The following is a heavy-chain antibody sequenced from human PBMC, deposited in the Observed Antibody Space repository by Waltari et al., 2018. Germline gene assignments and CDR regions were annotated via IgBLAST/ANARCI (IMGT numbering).Heavy chain of an antibody. CDR3: AKDMALDDYGDLSYYYGMDV. V-gene: IGHV3-9*01. CDR2: ISWNSGSI. Sequence: EVQLVESGGGLVQPGRSLRLSCAASGFTFDDYAMHWVRPAPGKGLGWVSGISWNSGSIGYADSVKGRFTIARDNAKNSRYLQMNSLRAEDTAVYYCAKDMALDDYGDLSYYYGMDVWGQGTTVTVSS. D-gene: IGHD4-17*01. CDR1: GFTFDDYA. J-gene: IGHJ6*02.